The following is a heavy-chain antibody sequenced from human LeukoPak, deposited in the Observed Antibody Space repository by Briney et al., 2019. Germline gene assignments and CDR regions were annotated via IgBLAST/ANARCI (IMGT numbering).Heavy chain of an antibody. CDR1: GGSISSSDW. CDR3: ARERGEEYSSGWYETNFFDT. D-gene: IGHD6-19*01. J-gene: IGHJ4*02. CDR2: IYHSGST. Sequence: SGTLSLTCAVSGGSISSSDWWSWVRQPPGKGLEWIGEIYHSGSTNYNPSLRSRVTISVNKSKNQISLKLSSVTAADTALYYCARERGEEYSSGWYETNFFDTWGQGTRVTVSS. V-gene: IGHV4-4*02.